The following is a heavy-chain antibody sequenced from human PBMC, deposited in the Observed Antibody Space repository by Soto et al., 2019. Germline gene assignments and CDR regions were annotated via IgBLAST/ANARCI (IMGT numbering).Heavy chain of an antibody. J-gene: IGHJ5*02. Sequence: QVQLQESGPGLVKPSETLSLTCTVSGGSISSYYWSWIRQPAGQGLEWIGRIYTSGSTNYNPSLKSRVIMSADTSNNQLSLQLSSVPAADTAVDYCEREHHYGSVEFDPWGQGPLVTVSS. V-gene: IGHV4-4*07. CDR3: EREHHYGSVEFDP. CDR1: GGSISSYY. CDR2: IYTSGST. D-gene: IGHD3-10*01.